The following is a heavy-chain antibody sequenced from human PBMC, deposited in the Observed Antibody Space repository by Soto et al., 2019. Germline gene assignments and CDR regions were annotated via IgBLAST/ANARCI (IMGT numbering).Heavy chain of an antibody. Sequence: ASVKVSCKASGYTFTSYYMHWVRQAPGQGLEWMGIINPSGGSTSYAQKFQGRVTMTRDTSTSTVYMELSSLRSEDTAVYYCARSGSMITFGGVRNWFDPWGQGTLVTVSS. CDR3: ARSGSMITFGGVRNWFDP. J-gene: IGHJ5*02. CDR1: GYTFTSYY. CDR2: INPSGGST. V-gene: IGHV1-46*03. D-gene: IGHD3-16*01.